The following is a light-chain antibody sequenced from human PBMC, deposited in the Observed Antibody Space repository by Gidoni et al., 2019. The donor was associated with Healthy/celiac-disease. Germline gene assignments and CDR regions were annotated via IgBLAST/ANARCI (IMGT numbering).Light chain of an antibody. CDR1: QSISSW. Sequence: DIQMTQIPSTLSASVGDRVTITCRASQSISSWLAWYQQKPGKAPRLLIYKASSLESGVPSRFSGSGSGTEFTLTISSLQPDDFATYYCQQYNSYSGTFGQGTKVEIK. CDR2: KAS. J-gene: IGKJ1*01. V-gene: IGKV1-5*03. CDR3: QQYNSYSGT.